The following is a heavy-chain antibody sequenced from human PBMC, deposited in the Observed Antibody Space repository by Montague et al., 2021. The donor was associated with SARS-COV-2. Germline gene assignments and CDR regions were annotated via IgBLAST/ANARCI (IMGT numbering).Heavy chain of an antibody. J-gene: IGHJ6*02. V-gene: IGHV4-39*07. CDR1: GGSISSSSYY. CDR2: ISHSGST. Sequence: SETLSLTCTVSGGSISSSSYYWSWIRQPPGEGLEWIAEISHSGSTSYNPSLKSRVTISVGTSKNQFSLKLSSATAADTAVYYCVRVPYRLLFVPRYYGMDVWGRGTTVTVSS. D-gene: IGHD2-2*01. CDR3: VRVPYRLLFVPRYYGMDV.